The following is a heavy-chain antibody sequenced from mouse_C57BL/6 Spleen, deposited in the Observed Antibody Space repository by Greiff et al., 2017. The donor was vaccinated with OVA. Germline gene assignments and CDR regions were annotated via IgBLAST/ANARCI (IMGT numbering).Heavy chain of an antibody. CDR1: GYAFTNYL. CDR2: INPGSGGT. CDR3: ARSLLTRGGYFDV. Sequence: QVQLQQSGAELVRPGTSVKVSCKASGYAFTNYLTEWVKQRPGQGLEWIGVINPGSGGTHYNEKFKGKATLTADKSSSTAYMQLSSLTSEDSAVYCCARSLLTRGGYFDVWGTGTTVTVSS. V-gene: IGHV1-54*01. J-gene: IGHJ1*03.